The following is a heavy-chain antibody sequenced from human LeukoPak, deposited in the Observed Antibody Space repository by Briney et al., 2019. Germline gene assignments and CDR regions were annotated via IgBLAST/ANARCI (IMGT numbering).Heavy chain of an antibody. Sequence: SVKVSYKASGGTFSSYAISWVRQAPGQGLEWMGGIIPIFGTANYAQKFQGRVTITADESTSTAYMELSSLRSEDTAVYYCARCLMSVTIFGVVIHPFDYWGQGTLVTVSS. D-gene: IGHD3-3*01. CDR1: GGTFSSYA. CDR2: IIPIFGTA. J-gene: IGHJ4*02. V-gene: IGHV1-69*01. CDR3: ARCLMSVTIFGVVIHPFDY.